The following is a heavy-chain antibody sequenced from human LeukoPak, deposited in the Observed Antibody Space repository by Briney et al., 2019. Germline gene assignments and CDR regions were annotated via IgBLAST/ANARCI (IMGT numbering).Heavy chain of an antibody. Sequence: SETLSLTCTISGGSISSYYWSWIRQPPGKGLEWIGYIYYSGSTNYNPSLKSRVTISVDTSKNQFSLKLSSVTAADTAVYYCARRGNSGYDYWGQGTLVTVSS. D-gene: IGHD5-12*01. V-gene: IGHV4-59*12. CDR3: ARRGNSGYDY. J-gene: IGHJ4*02. CDR2: IYYSGST. CDR1: GGSISSYY.